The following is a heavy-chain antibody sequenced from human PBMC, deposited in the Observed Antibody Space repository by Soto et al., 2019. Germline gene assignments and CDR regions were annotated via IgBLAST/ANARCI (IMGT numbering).Heavy chain of an antibody. J-gene: IGHJ5*02. CDR3: ARAGRNWFDP. CDR1: GFVFTSFH. CDR2: INPSGGGT. Sequence: ASVKVSCKTSGFVFTSFHMHWVRHAHGQGLEWMGMINPSGGGTDYPDKFQGRVTLTSDTSTNTVYMELRNLRSDDTAVYYCARAGRNWFDPWGEGTLVTVSS. V-gene: IGHV1-46*01.